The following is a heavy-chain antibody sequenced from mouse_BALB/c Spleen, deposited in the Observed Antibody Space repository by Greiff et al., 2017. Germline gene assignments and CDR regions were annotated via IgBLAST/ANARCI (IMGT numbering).Heavy chain of an antibody. CDR2: ISSGGST. J-gene: IGHJ3*01. CDR1: GFTFSSYA. V-gene: IGHV5-6-5*01. Sequence: EVMLVESGGGLVKPGGSLKLSCAASGFTFSSYAMSWVRQTPEKRLEWVASISSGGSTYYPDSVKGRFTISRDNARNILYLQMSSLRSEDTAMYYCAREGPYYGNYVPFAYWGQGTLVTVSA. D-gene: IGHD2-10*01. CDR3: AREGPYYGNYVPFAY.